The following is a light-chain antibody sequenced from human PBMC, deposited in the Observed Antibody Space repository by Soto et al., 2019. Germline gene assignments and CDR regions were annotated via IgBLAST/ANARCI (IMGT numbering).Light chain of an antibody. CDR1: QSVGTF. CDR2: DAS. V-gene: IGKV3-11*01. CDR3: QQRYNWVT. Sequence: EIVLTQSPATLSLSPGERATLSCRASQSVGTFLAWYQQKPGQPPRLLIYDASNRATGIPPRFSGSGSGTDFTLTTPSLEAGVIAVYYCQQRYNWVTFGGGTKVEIK. J-gene: IGKJ4*01.